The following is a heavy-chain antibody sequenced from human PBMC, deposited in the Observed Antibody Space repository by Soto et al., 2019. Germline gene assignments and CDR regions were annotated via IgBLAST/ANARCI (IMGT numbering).Heavy chain of an antibody. V-gene: IGHV4-31*03. CDR1: GGSISSGGYY. CDR2: IYYSGST. J-gene: IGHJ6*02. Sequence: SETLSLTCTVSGGSISSGGYYWSWIRQHPGKGLEWIGYIYYSGSTYYNPSLKSRVTISVDTSKNQFSLKLSSVTAADTAVYYCARGIRSYGDYATGYYYGMDVWGQGTKVTVSS. D-gene: IGHD4-17*01. CDR3: ARGIRSYGDYATGYYYGMDV.